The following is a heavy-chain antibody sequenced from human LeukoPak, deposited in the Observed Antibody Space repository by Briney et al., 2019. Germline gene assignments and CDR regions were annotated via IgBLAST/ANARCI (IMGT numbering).Heavy chain of an antibody. CDR3: ARTYDYVWGSYRPSRAYFDY. D-gene: IGHD3-16*02. CDR2: INHSGST. Sequence: SETLSLTCAVYGGSFSGYYWSWIRQPPGKGLEWIGEINHSGSTNYNPSLKSRATISVDTSKNQFSLKLSSVTAADTAVYYCARTYDYVWGSYRPSRAYFDYWGQGTLVTVSS. CDR1: GGSFSGYY. J-gene: IGHJ4*02. V-gene: IGHV4-34*01.